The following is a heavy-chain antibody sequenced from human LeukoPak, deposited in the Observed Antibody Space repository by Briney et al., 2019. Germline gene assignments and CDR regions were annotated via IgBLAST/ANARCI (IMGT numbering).Heavy chain of an antibody. CDR2: IYYSGST. CDR3: ARSLVVGQLWLFGVMGY. Sequence: KPSETLSLTCTVSGGSISSGSYYWGWIRQPPGKGLEWIGSIYYSGSTYYNPSLKSRVTISIDTSKNQFSLKLSSVTAADTAMYYCARSLVVGQLWLFGVMGYWGQGALVTVSS. D-gene: IGHD5-18*01. CDR1: GGSISSGSYY. V-gene: IGHV4-39*07. J-gene: IGHJ4*02.